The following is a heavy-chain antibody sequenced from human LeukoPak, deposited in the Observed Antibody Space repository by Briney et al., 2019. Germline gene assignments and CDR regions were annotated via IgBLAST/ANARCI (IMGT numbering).Heavy chain of an antibody. Sequence: PGGSLRLSCAASGFTFSSYGMHWVRQAPGKGLEWVAFIRYDGSNKYYADSVKGRFTISRDNSKNTLYLQMNSLRAEDTAVYYCARKRVYYFDYWGQGTLVTVSS. J-gene: IGHJ4*02. CDR1: GFTFSSYG. CDR2: IRYDGSNK. V-gene: IGHV3-30*02. CDR3: ARKRVYYFDY.